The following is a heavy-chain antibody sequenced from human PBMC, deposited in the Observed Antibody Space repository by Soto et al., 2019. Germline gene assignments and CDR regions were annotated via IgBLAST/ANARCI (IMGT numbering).Heavy chain of an antibody. D-gene: IGHD2-21*01. V-gene: IGHV4-31*03. J-gene: IGHJ3*02. CDR3: AGGVRTDDAFDI. CDR2: IYYSGST. CDR1: GGSVSSGSHY. Sequence: SETLSLTCTVSGGSVSSGSHYWSWIRQHPGKGLEWIGYIYYSGSTYYNPSLKSRVTISVDTSKNQFSLKLSSVTAADTAVYYCAGGVRTDDAFDIWGQGTMVTVSS.